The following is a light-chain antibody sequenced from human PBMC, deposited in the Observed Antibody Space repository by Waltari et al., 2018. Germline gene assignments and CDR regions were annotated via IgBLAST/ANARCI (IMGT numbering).Light chain of an antibody. Sequence: EVVLTQSPGPLSLSPGERATLFCRAGQRISRYLVGYQRRPGQAPRLLIYGASIRAAGIPDRFSGSGSGTDFTLSINRLEPEEFAVYYWQNHEGLPATFGQGTRVEIK. CDR1: QRISRY. CDR3: QNHEGLPAT. V-gene: IGKV3-20*01. CDR2: GAS. J-gene: IGKJ1*01.